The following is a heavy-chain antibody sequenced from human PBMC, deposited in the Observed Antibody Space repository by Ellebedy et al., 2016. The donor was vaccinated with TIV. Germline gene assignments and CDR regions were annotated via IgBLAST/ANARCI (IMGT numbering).Heavy chain of an antibody. CDR3: ARGAPYESSGADY. V-gene: IGHV3-74*01. CDR2: IDSDGSRT. CDR1: GFTFSSYW. Sequence: GESLKISCAASGFTFSSYWMHWVRQAPRKGLEWVSRIDSDGSRTSYADIVRGRFTIPRDNAKNTLYLQMNSLRAEDTAVYYCARGAPYESSGADYWGQGTLVTVSS. D-gene: IGHD3-22*01. J-gene: IGHJ4*02.